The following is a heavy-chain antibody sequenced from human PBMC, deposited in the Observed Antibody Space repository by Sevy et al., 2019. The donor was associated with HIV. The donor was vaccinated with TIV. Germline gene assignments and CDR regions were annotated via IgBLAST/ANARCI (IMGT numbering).Heavy chain of an antibody. CDR2: IYQDGSEK. D-gene: IGHD4-17*01. V-gene: IGHV3-7*01. Sequence: GGSLRLSCVASGFTFSNSWMNWVRQAPGKGLEWVASIYQDGSEKYYMDSVKGRFTVSRDNAKNSLFLQMNSLRVEDTAVYYCAREGSYGDYMLSYYYGMDVWGQGTTVTVSS. CDR1: GFTFSNSW. CDR3: AREGSYGDYMLSYYYGMDV. J-gene: IGHJ6*02.